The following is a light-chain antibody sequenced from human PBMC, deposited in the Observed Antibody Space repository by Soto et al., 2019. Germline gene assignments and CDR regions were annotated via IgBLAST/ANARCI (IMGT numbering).Light chain of an antibody. J-gene: IGKJ1*01. V-gene: IGKV3-15*01. CDR3: QQTYNTPAIT. Sequence: EVVMRQSPATLSVSPGEGATLSCRASQGIGDTLAWYQHKPGQTPRLLIYDTSTRATGVPTRFSGSGSGTDFTLTISSLQPEDFAAYFCQQTYNTPAITFGQGTKVDIK. CDR1: QGIGDT. CDR2: DTS.